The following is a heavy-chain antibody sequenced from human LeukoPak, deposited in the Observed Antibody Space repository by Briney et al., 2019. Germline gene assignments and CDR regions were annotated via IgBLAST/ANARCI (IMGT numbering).Heavy chain of an antibody. CDR3: AKGSYYDFWSGYQDYFDY. CDR1: GFTFSSYG. Sequence: GGSLRLSCAASGFTFSSYGMTWVRQAPGKGLEWVSGISGGPVSTNYADSVKGRFTISRDNSKNTLYLQMNSLRAEDTAVYYCAKGSYYDFWSGYQDYFDYWGQGTLVTVSS. V-gene: IGHV3-23*01. D-gene: IGHD3-3*01. J-gene: IGHJ4*02. CDR2: ISGGPVST.